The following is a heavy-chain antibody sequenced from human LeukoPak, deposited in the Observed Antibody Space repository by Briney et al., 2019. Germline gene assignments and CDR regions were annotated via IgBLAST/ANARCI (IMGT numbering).Heavy chain of an antibody. D-gene: IGHD3-22*01. CDR3: ATTSKDSSVGGDAFDI. CDR2: FDPEDGET. Sequence: ASVKVSCKVSGYTLTELSMHWVRQAPGKGLEWMRGFDPEDGETIYAQKFQGRVTMTEDTSTDTAYMELSSLRSEDTAVYYCATTSKDSSVGGDAFDIWGQGTMVTVSS. V-gene: IGHV1-24*01. J-gene: IGHJ3*02. CDR1: GYTLTELS.